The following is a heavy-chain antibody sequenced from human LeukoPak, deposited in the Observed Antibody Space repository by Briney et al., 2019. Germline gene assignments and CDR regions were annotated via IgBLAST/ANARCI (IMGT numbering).Heavy chain of an antibody. V-gene: IGHV4-34*01. J-gene: IGHJ6*03. CDR3: ARGQIVVVVAGPYYYYYMDV. Sequence: PSETLSLTCAVYGGSFSGYYWSWIRQPPGKGLERIGEINHSGSTNYNPSLKSRVTISVDTSKNQFSLKLSSVTAADTAVYYCARGQIVVVVAGPYYYYYMDVWGKGTTVPVSS. CDR2: INHSGST. D-gene: IGHD2-15*01. CDR1: GGSFSGYY.